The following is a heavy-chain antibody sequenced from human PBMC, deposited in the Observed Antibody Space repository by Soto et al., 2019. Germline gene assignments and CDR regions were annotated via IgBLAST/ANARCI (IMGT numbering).Heavy chain of an antibody. CDR1: GGSISSYY. D-gene: IGHD6-13*01. CDR3: VRERQHSWDYYYYMDV. J-gene: IGHJ6*03. V-gene: IGHV4-59*01. Sequence: SETLSLTCTVSGGSISSYYWSWIRQPPGKGLEWIGYIYYSGSTNYNPSLKSRVTISVDTSKNQFSLKLSSVTAADTAVYYCVRERQHSWDYYYYMDVWGKGTTVTVSS. CDR2: IYYSGST.